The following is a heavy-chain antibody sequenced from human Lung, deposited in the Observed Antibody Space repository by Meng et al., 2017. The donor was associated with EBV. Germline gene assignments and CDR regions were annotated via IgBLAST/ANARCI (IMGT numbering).Heavy chain of an antibody. Sequence: QVQLQEPGPGLLKPSGPRSLPCAVSGGSIRISNWWSWVRQPPGKGLEWIGEIYHSGSTNYNPSLKSRVTISVAKSKNQFSLNLSSVTAADTAVYYCARVGQWLPIDYWGQGALVTVSS. D-gene: IGHD6-19*01. CDR1: GGSIRISNW. CDR3: ARVGQWLPIDY. CDR2: IYHSGST. J-gene: IGHJ4*02. V-gene: IGHV4-4*02.